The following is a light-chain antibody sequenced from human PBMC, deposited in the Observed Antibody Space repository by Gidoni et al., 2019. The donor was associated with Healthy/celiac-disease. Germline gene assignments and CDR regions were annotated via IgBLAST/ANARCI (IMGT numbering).Light chain of an antibody. J-gene: IGKJ4*01. CDR1: QSVSSSY. V-gene: IGKV3-20*01. Sequence: DIVLTQSPGTLSLSPGARATLSCRASQSVSSSYLAWYQQQPGQAPRLLIYGASSRATGIPDRFSGSGSGTDFTLTISILEPEDFAVYYCQQYGSSPLTFGGGTKVEIK. CDR2: GAS. CDR3: QQYGSSPLT.